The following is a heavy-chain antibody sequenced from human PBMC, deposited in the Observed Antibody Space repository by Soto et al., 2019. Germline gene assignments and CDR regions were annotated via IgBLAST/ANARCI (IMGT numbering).Heavy chain of an antibody. V-gene: IGHV3-64D*08. J-gene: IGHJ6*02. CDR1: GFTFSSYA. CDR3: VKELRPLEWLLLYYYYGMDV. CDR2: ISSNGGST. Sequence: SLRLSCSASGFTFSSYAMHWVRQAPGKGLEYVSAISSNGGSTYYADSVKGRFTISRDNSKNTLYLQMSSLRAEDTAVYYCVKELRPLEWLLLYYYYGMDVWGQGTTVTVSS. D-gene: IGHD3-3*01.